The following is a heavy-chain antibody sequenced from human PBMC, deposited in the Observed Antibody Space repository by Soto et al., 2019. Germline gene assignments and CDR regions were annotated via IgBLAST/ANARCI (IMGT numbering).Heavy chain of an antibody. CDR1: GFTFGSYW. J-gene: IGHJ4*02. CDR3: ARVFDSSGWTDY. D-gene: IGHD6-19*01. V-gene: IGHV3-7*03. CDR2: IKQDGSEK. Sequence: GGSLRLSCAASGFTFGSYWMSWVRQAPGKGLEWVANIKQDGSEKYYVDSVKGRFTISRDNAKNPLYLQMNSLRAEDTAVYYCARVFDSSGWTDYWGQGTLVTASS.